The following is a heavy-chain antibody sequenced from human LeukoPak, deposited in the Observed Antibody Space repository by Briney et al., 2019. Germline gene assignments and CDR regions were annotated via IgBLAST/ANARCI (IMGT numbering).Heavy chain of an antibody. Sequence: ASVKVSCKASGYTFTGYYVHWVRQAPGQGLEWMGWMNPKSGGTNYAQKFEARVTMNRDTSISTAYMELSRLRFDDTAVYYCARSPDILTGEKFDYWGQGTLATVSS. CDR1: GYTFTGYY. D-gene: IGHD3-9*01. CDR3: ARSPDILTGEKFDY. CDR2: MNPKSGGT. V-gene: IGHV1-2*02. J-gene: IGHJ4*02.